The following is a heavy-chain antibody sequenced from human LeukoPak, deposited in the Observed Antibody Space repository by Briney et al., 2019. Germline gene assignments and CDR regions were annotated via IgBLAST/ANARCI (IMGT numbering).Heavy chain of an antibody. CDR3: ARGENMYYYGMDV. Sequence: SETLSLTCTVSGDSISGYYWSWIRQPAGKGLEWIGRIYTSGSTNYNPSLKSRVTMSVDTSKNQFSLKLSSVTAADTAVYYCARGENMYYYGMDVWGQGTTVTVSS. CDR2: IYTSGST. CDR1: GDSISGYY. V-gene: IGHV4-4*07. D-gene: IGHD1-26*01. J-gene: IGHJ6*02.